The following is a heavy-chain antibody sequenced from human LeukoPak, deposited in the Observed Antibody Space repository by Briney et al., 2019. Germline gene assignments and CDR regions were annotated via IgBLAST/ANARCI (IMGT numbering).Heavy chain of an antibody. Sequence: SETLSLTCTFSGGSISGSYWSWIRQPAGKGLEWIGRIYTSGITNYNPSLKSRVTISVDTSKNQFSLNLSSVTAADTAGYFCARVGGGVGDAFDIWGQGTMVTVSS. V-gene: IGHV4-4*07. CDR2: IYTSGIT. CDR1: GGSISGSY. CDR3: ARVGGGVGDAFDI. J-gene: IGHJ3*02. D-gene: IGHD1-26*01.